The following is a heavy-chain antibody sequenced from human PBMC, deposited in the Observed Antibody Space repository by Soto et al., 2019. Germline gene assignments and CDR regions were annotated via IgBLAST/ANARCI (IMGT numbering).Heavy chain of an antibody. CDR2: IWNDGIRK. CDR1: GFTFSSYA. CDR3: ARDDDNDANALDY. Sequence: PGGSLRLSCAASGFTFSSYAMHWVRQAPGKGLEWVALIWNDGIRKVYVDSVKGRFTISRDNSKNTLDLQMNNLRDEDTAVYYSARDDDNDANALDYWGPGTLVTVSS. V-gene: IGHV3-33*08. J-gene: IGHJ4*02.